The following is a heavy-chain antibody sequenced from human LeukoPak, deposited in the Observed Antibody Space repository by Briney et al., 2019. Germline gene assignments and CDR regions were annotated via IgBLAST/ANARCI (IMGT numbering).Heavy chain of an antibody. Sequence: GGSLRLSCAASGFTFNTYWMIWVRQAPGRGLEWVANIDQGGSTKYYVDSLKGRFTISRDNAKNSLYLQMNSMRAEDTAVYYCVRDKGGRAGAIYYDAFDVWGQGTMVTVSS. V-gene: IGHV3-7*01. CDR3: VRDKGGRAGAIYYDAFDV. D-gene: IGHD1-26*01. CDR2: IDQGGSTK. CDR1: GFTFNTYW. J-gene: IGHJ3*01.